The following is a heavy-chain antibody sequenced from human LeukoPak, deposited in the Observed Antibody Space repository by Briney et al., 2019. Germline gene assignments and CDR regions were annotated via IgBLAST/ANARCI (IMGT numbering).Heavy chain of an antibody. D-gene: IGHD4-11*01. CDR3: ARGRELTAVSGHYSFDY. CDR2: ISGTGTA. Sequence: PSETLSLTCSVSGGSIRSFYWTWVRQAAGKGLEWIGRISGTGTAYSNPSLQSRVIISLDASSNQFSLKLSSMTAADTAVYFCARGRELTAVSGHYSFDYWGLGNLVSVSS. J-gene: IGHJ4*02. V-gene: IGHV4-4*07. CDR1: GGSIRSFY.